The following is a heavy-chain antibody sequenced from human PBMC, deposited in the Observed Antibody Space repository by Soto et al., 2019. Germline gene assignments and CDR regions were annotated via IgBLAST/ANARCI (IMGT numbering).Heavy chain of an antibody. V-gene: IGHV3-73*01. Sequence: PGGSLRLSCGASGFTFSGHGIHWVRQASGKGLEWIGRIKGKANSYATEYAASLKGRFTISRDDSENTAYLQMNRLKSEDTAVYYCARDWDPYSSGWYFGYWGQGTLVTVSS. D-gene: IGHD6-19*01. CDR3: ARDWDPYSSGWYFGY. CDR2: IKGKANSYAT. J-gene: IGHJ4*02. CDR1: GFTFSGHG.